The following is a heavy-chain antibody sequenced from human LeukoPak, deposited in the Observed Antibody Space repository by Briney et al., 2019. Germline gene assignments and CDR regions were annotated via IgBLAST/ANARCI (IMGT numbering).Heavy chain of an antibody. J-gene: IGHJ4*02. CDR1: GFTFSDYY. D-gene: IGHD3-9*01. V-gene: IGHV3-11*05. CDR3: ARVGSLNILTGYRYFDY. Sequence: GGSLRLSCAASGFTFSDYYMSWIRQAPGKGLEWVSYISRSSSYTNYADSVKGRFTISRDNAKNSLYLQMNSLRAEDTAVYYCARVGSLNILTGYRYFDYWGQGTLVTVSS. CDR2: ISRSSSYT.